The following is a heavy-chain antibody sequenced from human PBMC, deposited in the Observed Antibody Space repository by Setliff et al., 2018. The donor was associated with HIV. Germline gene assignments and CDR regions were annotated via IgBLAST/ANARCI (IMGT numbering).Heavy chain of an antibody. Sequence: PGGSLRLSCAASGFTFSSKGMYWVRQAPGKGLEWVSFIRYDDNNKYYADSVKGRFTISRDNSKNTLYLQMNSLRAEDTAVYYCAKAQWLLSHWGFDPWGQGTLVTVSS. CDR1: GFTFSSKG. CDR3: AKAQWLLSHWGFDP. J-gene: IGHJ5*02. CDR2: IRYDDNNK. D-gene: IGHD3-3*01. V-gene: IGHV3-30*02.